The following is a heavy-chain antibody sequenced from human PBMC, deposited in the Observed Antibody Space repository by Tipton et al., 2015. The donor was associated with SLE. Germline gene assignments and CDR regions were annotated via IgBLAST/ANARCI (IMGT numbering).Heavy chain of an antibody. CDR1: GGSISLTSFN. D-gene: IGHD3-10*01. J-gene: IGHJ1*01. CDR2: VFHTGNT. CDR3: ATNLILEGVPEY. V-gene: IGHV4-39*07. Sequence: LRLSCTVSGGSISLTSFNWGWIRQPPGKGLEWIGCVFHTGNTYYNPSLMSRVTISVDTSKNQFSLKLRSVTAADTAVYYCATNLILEGVPEYWAQGSLVTVSS.